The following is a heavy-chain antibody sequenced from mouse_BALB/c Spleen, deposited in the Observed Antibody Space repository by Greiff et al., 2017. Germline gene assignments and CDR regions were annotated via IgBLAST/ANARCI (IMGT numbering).Heavy chain of an antibody. Sequence: DVKLVESGGGLVQPGGSRKLSCAASGFTFSSFGMHWVRQAPEKGLEWVAYISSGSSTIYYADTVKGRFTISRDNPKNTLFLQMTSLRSEDTAMYYCAIGGNYVLAWFAYWGQGTLVTVSA. CDR3: AIGGNYVLAWFAY. J-gene: IGHJ3*01. V-gene: IGHV5-17*02. CDR1: GFTFSSFG. D-gene: IGHD2-1*01. CDR2: ISSGSSTI.